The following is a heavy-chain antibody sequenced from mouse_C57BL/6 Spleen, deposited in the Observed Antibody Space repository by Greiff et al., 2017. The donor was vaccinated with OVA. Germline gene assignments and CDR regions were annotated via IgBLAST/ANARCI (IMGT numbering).Heavy chain of an antibody. CDR1: GYTFTSYW. CDR2: IYPGSGST. D-gene: IGHD1-1*01. J-gene: IGHJ4*01. V-gene: IGHV1-55*01. CDR3: ARVDYYYGSSYENYAMDY. Sequence: VQLQQPGAELVKPGASVKMSCKASGYTFTSYWITWVKQRPGQGLEWIGDIYPGSGSTNYNEKFKSKATLTVDTSSSTAYMQLSSLTSEDSAVYYCARVDYYYGSSYENYAMDYWGQGTSVTVSS.